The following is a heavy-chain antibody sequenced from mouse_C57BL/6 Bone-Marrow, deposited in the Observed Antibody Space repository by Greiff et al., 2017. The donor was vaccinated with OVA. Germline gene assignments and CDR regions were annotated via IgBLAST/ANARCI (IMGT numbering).Heavy chain of an antibody. Sequence: VQLQESGPGLVAPSQSLSITCTVSGFSLTSYGVHWVRQPPGKGLEWLVVIWSDGSTTYNSALKSRLSISKDNSKSQVFLKMNSLQTDDTAMYYCARHVTTVVATIYYAMDYWGQGTSVTVSS. V-gene: IGHV2-6-1*01. D-gene: IGHD1-1*01. CDR3: ARHVTTVVATIYYAMDY. CDR1: GFSLTSYG. J-gene: IGHJ4*01. CDR2: IWSDGST.